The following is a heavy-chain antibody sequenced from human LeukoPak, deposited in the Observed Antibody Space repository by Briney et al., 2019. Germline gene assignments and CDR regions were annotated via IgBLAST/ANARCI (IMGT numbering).Heavy chain of an antibody. D-gene: IGHD3-3*01. V-gene: IGHV4-34*01. CDR2: INHSGST. Sequence: SETLSLTCAVYGGSFSGYYWNWIRQPPGKGLEWIGEINHSGSTNYNPSLKSRVTISVDTSKNQFSLKLSSVTAADTAVYYCARLYYDFWSGYSNPHFDYWGQGTLVTVSS. CDR3: ARLYYDFWSGYSNPHFDY. J-gene: IGHJ4*02. CDR1: GGSFSGYY.